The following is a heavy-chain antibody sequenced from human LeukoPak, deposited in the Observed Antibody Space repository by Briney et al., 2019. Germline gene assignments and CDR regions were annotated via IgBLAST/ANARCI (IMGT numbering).Heavy chain of an antibody. J-gene: IGHJ4*02. CDR1: GFTFSSYA. CDR3: AKDSVDYYGSGSYPLGFDY. CDR2: ISGSGGST. V-gene: IGHV3-23*01. Sequence: GGSLRLSCAASGFTFSSYAMSWVRRAPGKGLEWVSAISGSGGSTYYADSVKGRFTISRDNSKNTLYLQMNSLRAEDTAVYYCAKDSVDYYGSGSYPLGFDYWGQGTLVTVSS. D-gene: IGHD3-10*01.